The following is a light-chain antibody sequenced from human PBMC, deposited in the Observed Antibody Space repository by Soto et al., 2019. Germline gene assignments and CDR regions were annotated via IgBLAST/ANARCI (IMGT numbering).Light chain of an antibody. V-gene: IGKV3-20*01. Sequence: EIVMTQSPATLSVSPVERATLSCRASQSVSSSYLAWYQQKPGQAPRLLIYGASSRATGIPDRFSGSGSGTDFTLTISRLEPEDFAVYYCQQYGSSPKTFGQGTKVDI. CDR1: QSVSSSY. CDR3: QQYGSSPKT. CDR2: GAS. J-gene: IGKJ1*01.